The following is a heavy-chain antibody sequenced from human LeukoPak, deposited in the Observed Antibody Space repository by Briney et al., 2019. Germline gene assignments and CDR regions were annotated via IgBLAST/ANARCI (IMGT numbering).Heavy chain of an antibody. CDR3: ARGSRTGWYYFDY. J-gene: IGHJ4*02. CDR2: IIPIFGTA. V-gene: IGHV1-69*06. Sequence: SVKVSCKDSGGTFNSYAITWVRHAPGQGLEWMGGIIPIFGTANYAQKFQVRVTITADTSTSTAYMELSSLRSDDTAVYYCARGSRTGWYYFDYWGQGTLVTVSS. D-gene: IGHD6-19*01. CDR1: GGTFNSYA.